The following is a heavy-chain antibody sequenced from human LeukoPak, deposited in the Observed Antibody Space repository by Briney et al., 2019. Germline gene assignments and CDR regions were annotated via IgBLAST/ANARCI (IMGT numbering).Heavy chain of an antibody. CDR3: ARDVYGSGSYSAFDI. CDR1: GYTFTGYY. J-gene: IGHJ3*02. CDR2: NNPNSGGT. Sequence: ASVKVSCKASGYTFTGYYMHWVRQAPGQGLEWMGWNNPNSGGTNYAQKFQGWVTMTRDTSISTAYMELSRLRSDDTAVYYCARDVYGSGSYSAFDIWGQGTMVTVSS. D-gene: IGHD3-10*01. V-gene: IGHV1-2*04.